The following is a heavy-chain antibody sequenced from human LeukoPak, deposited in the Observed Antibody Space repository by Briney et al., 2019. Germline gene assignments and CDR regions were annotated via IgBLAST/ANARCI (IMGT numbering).Heavy chain of an antibody. CDR3: ARAGGRSWFDP. CDR2: INPNSGGT. Sequence: ASVKVSCKASGYTFTGHYIHWVRQAPGQGLGWMGWINPNSGGTNYAQKFQGRVTMTTDTSMSTAYMELSRLTSDDTAVYYCARAGGRSWFDPWGQGTLVTVSS. V-gene: IGHV1-2*02. CDR1: GYTFTGHY. J-gene: IGHJ5*02.